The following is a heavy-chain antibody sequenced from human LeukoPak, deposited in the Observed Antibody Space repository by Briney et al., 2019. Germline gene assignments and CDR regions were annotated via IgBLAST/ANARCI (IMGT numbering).Heavy chain of an antibody. D-gene: IGHD3-22*01. CDR1: GGSISSYY. Sequence: SETLSLTCTVSGGSISSYYWSWIRQPAGKGLEWIGRIYTSGSTNYNPSLKSRVTMSVDTSKNQFSLKLSSVTAADTAVYYCARGGEGYYDSSGHPLYPGFFDYWGQGTLVTVSS. CDR3: ARGGEGYYDSSGHPLYPGFFDY. V-gene: IGHV4-4*07. J-gene: IGHJ4*02. CDR2: IYTSGST.